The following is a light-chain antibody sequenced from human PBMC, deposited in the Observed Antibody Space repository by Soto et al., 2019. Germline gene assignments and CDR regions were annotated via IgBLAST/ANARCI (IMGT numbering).Light chain of an antibody. V-gene: IGKV1-27*01. CDR1: QGITSY. CDR3: QRTYNAPLT. J-gene: IGKJ4*01. Sequence: DIPLTQSPSSLSASVGDRVTFTCRVSQGITSYLNCYRQKPGKIPKLLIYSSSNLQSGVPSRFSGSGSGTDFSLTISSLQPEDVATSYGQRTYNAPLTFGGGTKVEIK. CDR2: SSS.